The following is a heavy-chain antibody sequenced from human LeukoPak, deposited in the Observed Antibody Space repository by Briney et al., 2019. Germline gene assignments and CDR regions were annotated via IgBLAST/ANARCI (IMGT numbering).Heavy chain of an antibody. Sequence: GGSLRLSCAASGFPFSSYAMGWIRQAPRKGLEWVSAITASSGGTYYADSVKGRFTISRDNSKNTLYLQINSLRAEDAAIYYCAKIRFYYDSSFDYWYFDLWGRGTLVTVSS. D-gene: IGHD3-22*01. CDR3: AKIRFYYDSSFDYWYFDL. CDR2: ITASSGGT. CDR1: GFPFSSYA. J-gene: IGHJ2*01. V-gene: IGHV3-23*01.